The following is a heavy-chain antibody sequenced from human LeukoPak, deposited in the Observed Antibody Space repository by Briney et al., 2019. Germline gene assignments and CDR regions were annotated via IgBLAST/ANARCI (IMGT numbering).Heavy chain of an antibody. CDR1: GFTFSSYA. J-gene: IGHJ6*02. Sequence: GGSLRLSCAASGFTFSSYAMSWVRHAPGKGLERVSAICGSGSSTYYADSVKGRFTISRDNSKNTLYLQMNSLRAEDTAVYYCAKDELRYFDWQAPYYYYGMDVWGQGTTVTVSS. CDR2: ICGSGSST. D-gene: IGHD3-9*01. V-gene: IGHV3-23*01. CDR3: AKDELRYFDWQAPYYYYGMDV.